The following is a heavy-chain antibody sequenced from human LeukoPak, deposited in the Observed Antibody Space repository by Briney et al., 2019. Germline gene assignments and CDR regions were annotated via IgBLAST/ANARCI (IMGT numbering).Heavy chain of an antibody. V-gene: IGHV3-21*01. CDR2: SSSSSYI. D-gene: IGHD7-27*01. CDR3: ARAPGDLGYYFYGMDV. Sequence: SSSSSYIYYADSVKGRFTISRDNAKNSLYLQMNSLRAEDTAVYYCARAPGDLGYYFYGMDVWGQGTTVTVSS. J-gene: IGHJ6*02.